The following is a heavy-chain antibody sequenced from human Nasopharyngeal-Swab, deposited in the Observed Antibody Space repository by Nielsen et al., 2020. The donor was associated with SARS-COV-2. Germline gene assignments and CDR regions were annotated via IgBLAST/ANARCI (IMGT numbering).Heavy chain of an antibody. CDR3: ASGWAGHYFDY. V-gene: IGHV4-31*03. Sequence: LRLSCTVSGGSITSGGFYWTWIRQHPGKGLEWIGYIYYSGNTYYNPSLESRITISVDTSKNQFSLKLNSVTAADTAVYYCASGWAGHYFDYWGRGTLVTVSS. CDR2: IYYSGNT. CDR1: GGSITSGGFY. D-gene: IGHD6-19*01. J-gene: IGHJ4*02.